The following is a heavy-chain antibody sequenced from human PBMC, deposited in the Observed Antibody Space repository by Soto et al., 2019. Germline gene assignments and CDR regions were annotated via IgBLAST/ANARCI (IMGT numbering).Heavy chain of an antibody. CDR3: ASYRYDY. Sequence: QVQLQQSGPGLVKPSQTLSLTCAISGDSISSNSAAWNWIRQSPSRGFEWLGRTYYRSRWYHDYAVSVKSRIIINPDTSKNQVSLQLNSVTPDDTAVYCCASYRYDYWGQGTVVTVSS. D-gene: IGHD4-4*01. CDR2: TYYRSRWYH. J-gene: IGHJ4*02. CDR1: GDSISSNSAA. V-gene: IGHV6-1*01.